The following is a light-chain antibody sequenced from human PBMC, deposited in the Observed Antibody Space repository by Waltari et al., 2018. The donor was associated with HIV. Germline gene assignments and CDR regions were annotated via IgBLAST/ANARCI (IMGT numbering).Light chain of an antibody. J-gene: IGLJ2*01. V-gene: IGLV3-21*02. CDR2: DDS. CDR3: QVWHSNSDHVV. CDR1: NIGSQS. Sequence: SYVLTQPPPVSVAPGQTARITCEGNNIGSQSVHWYQQRPGQAPALVVHDDSDRPSGIPERFSGSNSGNTATLTISRVEAGDEADYYCQVWHSNSDHVVFGGGTKLTVL.